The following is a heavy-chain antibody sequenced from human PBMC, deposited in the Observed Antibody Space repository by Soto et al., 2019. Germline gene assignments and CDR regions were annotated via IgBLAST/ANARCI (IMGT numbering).Heavy chain of an antibody. J-gene: IGHJ3*01. CDR2: ISNDGNRK. V-gene: IGHV3-30-3*01. Sequence: PGGSLRLSCAASGFTFARSTLHWVRQAPGKGLEWVAIISNDGNRKYYADSVKGRFNISRDNSKSIVFLQMNNLRPDDSAIYYCVRGARLLFSSFDVWGQGTVVTVSS. D-gene: IGHD5-18*01. CDR1: GFTFARST. CDR3: VRGARLLFSSFDV.